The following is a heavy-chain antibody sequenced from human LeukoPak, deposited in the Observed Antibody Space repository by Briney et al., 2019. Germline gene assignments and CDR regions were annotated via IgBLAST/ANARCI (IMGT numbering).Heavy chain of an antibody. Sequence: PGGSLRLSCATSGFTFSTYAVSWVRQAPRRGLEWVSSIIDSGGATYYADSVKGRFTISRDNSKNTLYLQMNSLRAEDTAVYYCAKDRGFDWLLYYFDYWGQGTLVTVSS. CDR3: AKDRGFDWLLYYFDY. D-gene: IGHD3-9*01. CDR2: IIDSGGAT. CDR1: GFTFSTYA. J-gene: IGHJ4*02. V-gene: IGHV3-23*01.